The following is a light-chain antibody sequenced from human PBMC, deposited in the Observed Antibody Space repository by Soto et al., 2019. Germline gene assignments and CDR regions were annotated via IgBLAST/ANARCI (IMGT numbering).Light chain of an antibody. J-gene: IGKJ1*01. CDR3: QQSYSSPPT. CDR1: QSISNH. Sequence: IQMTQSASTLSASVGDRVIITCRASQSISNHLNWYQQKPGKAPKLLIFAASSLQSGVPSRFSGSRSGPDFTLTISSRQPEDFATYYCQQSYSSPPTFGQGTKVDI. CDR2: AAS. V-gene: IGKV1-39*01.